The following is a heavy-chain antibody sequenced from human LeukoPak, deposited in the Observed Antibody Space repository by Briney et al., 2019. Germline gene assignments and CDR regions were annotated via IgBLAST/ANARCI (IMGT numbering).Heavy chain of an antibody. V-gene: IGHV3-21*01. Sequence: PGGSLRLSCAASGFTFSSYGMYWVRQAPGKGLEWVSSISTSSSYIYYADSVKGRFTISRDNAKNSLYLQMNSLRAEDTAVYYCARDRGNQRGYYYYYMDVWGKGTTVTVSS. D-gene: IGHD1-14*01. CDR2: ISTSSSYI. J-gene: IGHJ6*03. CDR3: ARDRGNQRGYYYYYMDV. CDR1: GFTFSSYG.